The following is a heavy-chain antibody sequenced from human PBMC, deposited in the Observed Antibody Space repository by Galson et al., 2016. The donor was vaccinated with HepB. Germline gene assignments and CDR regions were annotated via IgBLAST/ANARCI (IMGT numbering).Heavy chain of an antibody. J-gene: IGHJ4*01. CDR3: SREDMVTTILDF. Sequence: TLSLTCTVSGGSISSGDYSWTWIRQPPGKGLEWIGNIDDSGSTYYNPSLMRRLTMSVDTSKNQFPLKLTSVIVADTAVYYCSREDMVTTILDFWGQGILVIVSS. CDR2: IDDSGST. V-gene: IGHV4-30-4*01. D-gene: IGHD5-12*01. CDR1: GGSISSGDYS.